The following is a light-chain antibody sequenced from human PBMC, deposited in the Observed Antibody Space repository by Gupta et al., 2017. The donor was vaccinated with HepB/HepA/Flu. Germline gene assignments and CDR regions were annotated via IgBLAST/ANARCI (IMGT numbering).Light chain of an antibody. CDR2: GKN. J-gene: IGLJ2*01. CDR1: SLRNYY. Sequence: SSELTQGPSVSVALGQTVRIKCHGDSLRNYYATWYQQKPGQAPVIVIYGKNKRPSGIPDRFSGSRSGNTGSLTITGAQAADEADYYCSSRDSSDSVLFGGGTTLTVL. V-gene: IGLV3-19*01. CDR3: SSRDSSDSVL.